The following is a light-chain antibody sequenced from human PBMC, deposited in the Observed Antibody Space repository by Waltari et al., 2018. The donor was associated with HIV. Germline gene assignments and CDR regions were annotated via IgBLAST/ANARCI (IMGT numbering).Light chain of an antibody. CDR3: QQFNSYPLT. Sequence: AIQLTQSPSSLSASVGARVTLTCRASQDISGALAWYQQKPGKPPKLLIHDASILETGVPSKFSGSGAGADFTLTISSLQPEDFATYYCQQFNSYPLTFGAGTKVEIK. J-gene: IGKJ4*01. V-gene: IGKV1-13*02. CDR2: DAS. CDR1: QDISGA.